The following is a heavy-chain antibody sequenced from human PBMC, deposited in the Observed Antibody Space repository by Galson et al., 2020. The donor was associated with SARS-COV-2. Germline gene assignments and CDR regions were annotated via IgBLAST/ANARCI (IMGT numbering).Heavy chain of an antibody. D-gene: IGHD4-17*01. J-gene: IGHJ5*02. CDR3: ARSYDDFATWFDP. CDR2: MNPNSGNT. Sequence: GESLKIYCKASGYTFTNYEINWVRQAPGQGLEWMGWMNPNSGNTGYAQKFQGRVTMTRTTSISTAYMELNSLTSEDTAVYYCARSYDDFATWFDPWGQGTLVTVSS. V-gene: IGHV1-8*01. CDR1: GYTFTNYE.